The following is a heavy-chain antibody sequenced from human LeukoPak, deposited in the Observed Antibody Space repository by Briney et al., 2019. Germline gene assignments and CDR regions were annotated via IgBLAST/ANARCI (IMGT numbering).Heavy chain of an antibody. D-gene: IGHD1-26*01. V-gene: IGHV1-69*13. Sequence: SVKVSCKASGGTFSSYAISWVRQAPGQGLEWMGGIIPIFGTANYAQKFQGRVTITADESTSTAYMELSSLRSEDTAVYYCARRRDSGSLQHFDYWGQGTLVTVSS. J-gene: IGHJ4*02. CDR2: IIPIFGTA. CDR1: GGTFSSYA. CDR3: ARRRDSGSLQHFDY.